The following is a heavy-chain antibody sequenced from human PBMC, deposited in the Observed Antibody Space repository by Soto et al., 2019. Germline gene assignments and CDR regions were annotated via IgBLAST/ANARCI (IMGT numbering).Heavy chain of an antibody. CDR3: ARLPDTSYGMDV. J-gene: IGHJ6*01. Sequence: GESLKISCRGSGYSFTTYWIGWVRQMPGKGLEWMGIIYPGDSDTRYSPSFQGQVTISADKSIKTAYLQWSSLRASDTAMYYCARLPDTSYGMDVWGQGTTVTGSS. D-gene: IGHD3-16*01. CDR1: GYSFTTYW. CDR2: IYPGDSDT. V-gene: IGHV5-51*01.